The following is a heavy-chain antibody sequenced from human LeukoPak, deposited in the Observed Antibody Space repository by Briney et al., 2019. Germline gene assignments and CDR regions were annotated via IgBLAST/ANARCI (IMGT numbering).Heavy chain of an antibody. D-gene: IGHD3-22*01. CDR1: GFTFSTYT. CDR3: ARDVDAYYYDSSGYYYFDY. J-gene: IGHJ4*02. CDR2: ISSSSTYI. Sequence: GGSLRLSCAGAGFTFSTYTLKWVRQTPGKGLEWVSSISSSSTYIYYADSVKGRFTISRDNAKNSLYLQMDSLRAEDTAVYYCARDVDAYYYDSSGYYYFDYWGQGTLVTVSS. V-gene: IGHV3-21*01.